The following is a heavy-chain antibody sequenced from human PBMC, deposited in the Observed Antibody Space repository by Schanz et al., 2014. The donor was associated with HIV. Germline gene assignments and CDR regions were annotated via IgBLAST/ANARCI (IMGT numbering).Heavy chain of an antibody. J-gene: IGHJ4*02. CDR3: AKDRTWDYYDSSGYPYYFDY. D-gene: IGHD3-22*01. CDR2: MSHDGFSK. V-gene: IGHV3-30*09. CDR1: GLTFSSSI. Sequence: QVQLVESGGGVVQPGRSLRLSCTASGLTFSSSIMHWVRQAPGKGLEWVAGMSHDGFSKYFADSVKGRFAISREDSKNTVHLQMDSLRPEDTAVYYCAKDRTWDYYDSSGYPYYFDYWGQGTLVTVSS.